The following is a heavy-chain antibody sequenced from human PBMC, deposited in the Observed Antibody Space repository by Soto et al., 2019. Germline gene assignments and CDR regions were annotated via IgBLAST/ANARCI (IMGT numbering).Heavy chain of an antibody. J-gene: IGHJ5*02. CDR2: MNPNSGNG. Sequence: SVKVSCKASGYTFTGYYMHWVRQSTGQGLEWMGWMNPNSGNGGYAQKFQGRVTMTRDTSTSTAYMELSSLASDDTAIYYCARLATSGPLNWFDPSGQATLVTVSS. CDR3: ARLATSGPLNWFDP. CDR1: GYTFTGYY. V-gene: IGHV1-8*02.